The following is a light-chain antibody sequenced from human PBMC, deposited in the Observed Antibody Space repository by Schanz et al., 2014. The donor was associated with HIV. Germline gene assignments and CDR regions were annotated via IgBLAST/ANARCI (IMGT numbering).Light chain of an antibody. CDR1: QSVSSSY. V-gene: IGKV3-20*01. CDR2: EAS. J-gene: IGKJ3*01. CDR3: QQYGGSPT. Sequence: EIVLTQSPGTLSLSPGERVTLSCRASQSVSSSYLDWYQQKPGQAPRLLIYEASNRANGIPDRFSGSGSGTDFTLTISRLEPADIAVYYCQQYGGSPTFGPGTTVDIK.